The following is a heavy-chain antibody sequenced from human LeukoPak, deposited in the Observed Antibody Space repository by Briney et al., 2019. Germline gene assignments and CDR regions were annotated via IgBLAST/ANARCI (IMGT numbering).Heavy chain of an antibody. CDR3: ARGRKLFTGYYNGYFDYYGMDV. J-gene: IGHJ6*04. Sequence: PSETLSLTCAVSGGSFSGYHWSWLRRPPGKGLEWIGEVSHGGSTDHNPSLKSRVTVSVDTSKSQIYLKLTSVTAADTAVYYCARGRKLFTGYYNGYFDYYGMDVWGKGTTVTVSP. CDR2: VSHGGST. CDR1: GGSFSGYH. V-gene: IGHV4-34*01. D-gene: IGHD3-9*01.